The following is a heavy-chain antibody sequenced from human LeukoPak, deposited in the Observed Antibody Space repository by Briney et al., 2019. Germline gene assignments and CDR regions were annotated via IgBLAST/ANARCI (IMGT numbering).Heavy chain of an antibody. J-gene: IGHJ4*02. Sequence: GGSLRLSCAASGFTFSSYEMNWVRQAPGKGLEWVSYISSSGSTIYYADSVKGRFTISRDNAKNSLYLQMNSLRAEDTAVYYCARGADYCDSSGYYFFDYWGQGTLVTVSS. D-gene: IGHD3-22*01. CDR3: ARGADYCDSSGYYFFDY. CDR1: GFTFSSYE. V-gene: IGHV3-48*03. CDR2: ISSSGSTI.